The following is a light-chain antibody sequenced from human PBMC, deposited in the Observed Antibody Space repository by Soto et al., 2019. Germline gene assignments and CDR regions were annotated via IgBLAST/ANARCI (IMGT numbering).Light chain of an antibody. CDR3: MQALQCPLT. Sequence: DTVTTQSPLALPVTPGQPAFISGRSSQSLLRRTGKTYVDWFRHKPGQSPQLLMYFASNRASGVPERFSCSGSGTDFTLKISRVEAEDVGVYYCMQALQCPLTFGEGTKVDI. CDR2: FAS. CDR1: QSLLRRTGKTY. J-gene: IGKJ4*01. V-gene: IGKV2-28*01.